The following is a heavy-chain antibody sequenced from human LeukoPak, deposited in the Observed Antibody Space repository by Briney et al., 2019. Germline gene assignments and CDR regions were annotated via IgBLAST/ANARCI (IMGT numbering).Heavy chain of an antibody. V-gene: IGHV3-30*02. Sequence: PGGSLRLSCAASGFTFSSYGMHWVRQAPGKGLEWVAFIRYDGSNKYYADSVKGRFTISRDNSKNTLYLQMNSLRAEDTAVYYCAKRVVVAAKYYYYYGMDVWGQGTTVTVSS. D-gene: IGHD2-15*01. CDR2: IRYDGSNK. CDR3: AKRVVVAAKYYYYYGMDV. J-gene: IGHJ6*02. CDR1: GFTFSSYG.